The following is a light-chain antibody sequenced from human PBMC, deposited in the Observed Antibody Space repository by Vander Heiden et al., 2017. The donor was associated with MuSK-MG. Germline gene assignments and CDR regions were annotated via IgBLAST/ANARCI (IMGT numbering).Light chain of an antibody. V-gene: IGLV1-44*01. CDR2: SNN. CDR3: AAWDDSLNGWV. J-gene: IGLJ3*02. Sequence: QSVLPHPPSASGTPGQRVTISRSGSNSNIGSNTVSRYQPLPGTAPKLLIYSNNQRPSGVPHRFSGSKSGTSASLAISGLQSGDEADYYCAAWDDSLNGWVFGGGTKLTVL. CDR1: NSNIGSNT.